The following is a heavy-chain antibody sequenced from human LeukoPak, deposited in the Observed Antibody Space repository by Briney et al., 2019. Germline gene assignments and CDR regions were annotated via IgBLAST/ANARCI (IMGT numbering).Heavy chain of an antibody. CDR3: ARVRYRLAETYIDY. D-gene: IGHD3-16*01. CDR1: GYTFTGYY. CDR2: INPNSGGT. J-gene: IGHJ4*02. Sequence: RASVKVSCKASGYTFTGYYMHGVRQAPGQGLEWMGWINPNSGGTNYAQKFQGRVTMTRDTSISTAYMELSRLRSDDAAVYYCARVRYRLAETYIDYWGQGTLVTVSS. V-gene: IGHV1-2*02.